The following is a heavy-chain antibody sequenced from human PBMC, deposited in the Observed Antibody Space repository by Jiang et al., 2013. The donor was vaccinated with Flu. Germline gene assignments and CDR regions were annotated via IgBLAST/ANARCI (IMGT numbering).Heavy chain of an antibody. J-gene: IGHJ4*02. CDR2: ISGSGVA. Sequence: EWVSAISGSGVAHTTQTPVKGRFTISRDNSKNTLYLQMNSLRAEDTAVYYCAKDGYGDYSLDYWGQGTLVTVSS. CDR3: AKDGYGDYSLDY. V-gene: IGHV3-23*01. D-gene: IGHD4-17*01.